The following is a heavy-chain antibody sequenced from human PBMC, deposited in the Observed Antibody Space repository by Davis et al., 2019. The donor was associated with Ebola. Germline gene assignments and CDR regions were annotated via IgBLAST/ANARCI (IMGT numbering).Heavy chain of an antibody. D-gene: IGHD1-1*01. CDR2: IVVDSGNS. V-gene: IGHV1-58*01. Sequence: SVQVPCKASGFTFSNSAVQRVRQARGQRLVWIGWIVVDSGNSNYAQKFQERVTITRDMSTNTAYLELSSLSSEDTALYYCVADAAELEIRDHWGQGTLVTVSS. CDR3: VADAAELEIRDH. J-gene: IGHJ4*02. CDR1: GFTFSNSA.